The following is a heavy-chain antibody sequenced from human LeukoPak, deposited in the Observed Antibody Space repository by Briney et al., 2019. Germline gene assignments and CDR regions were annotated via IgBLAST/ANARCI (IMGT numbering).Heavy chain of an antibody. D-gene: IGHD6-13*01. CDR2: IYHSGST. V-gene: IGHV4-38-2*01. CDR1: GYSISSGYY. J-gene: IGHJ4*02. CDR3: ARAGSSWEPDY. Sequence: PSETLSLTCAVSGYSISSGYYWGWLRQPPGKGLEWIGSIYHSGSTYYNPSLKSRVTISVDTSKNQFSLKLSSVTAADTAVYYCARAGSSWEPDYWGQGTLVTVSS.